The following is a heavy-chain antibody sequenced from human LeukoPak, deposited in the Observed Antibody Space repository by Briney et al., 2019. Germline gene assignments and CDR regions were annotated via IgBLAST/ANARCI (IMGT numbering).Heavy chain of an antibody. Sequence: ASVKVSCKASGYNFIGYYMHWVRQAPGQGLEWMGWINPNSGGTNYAQKFQGRVTMTRDTSISTAYMELSRLRSDDTAVYYCARGRGRKYFDWLNFDYWGQGTLVTVSS. J-gene: IGHJ4*02. D-gene: IGHD3-9*01. V-gene: IGHV1-2*02. CDR3: ARGRGRKYFDWLNFDY. CDR1: GYNFIGYY. CDR2: INPNSGGT.